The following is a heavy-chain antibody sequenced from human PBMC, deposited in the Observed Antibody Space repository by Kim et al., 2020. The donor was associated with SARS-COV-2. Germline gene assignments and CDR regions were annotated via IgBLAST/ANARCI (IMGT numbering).Heavy chain of an antibody. D-gene: IGHD3-10*01. CDR3: ARAGYYYGSGSYYNYYYMDV. CDR2: IGTAGDT. V-gene: IGHV3-13*01. CDR1: GFTFSSYD. J-gene: IGHJ6*03. Sequence: GGSLRLSCAASGFTFSSYDMHWVRQATGKGLEWVSAIGTAGDTYYPGSVKGRFTISRENAKNSLYLQMNSLRAGDTAVYYCARAGYYYGSGSYYNYYYMDVGGKGTTVT.